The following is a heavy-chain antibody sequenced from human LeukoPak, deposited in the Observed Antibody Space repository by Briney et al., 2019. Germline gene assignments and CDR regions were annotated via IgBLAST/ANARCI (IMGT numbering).Heavy chain of an antibody. Sequence: LETLSLTCTVSGGSISSYYWSWIRQPPGKGLEWIGYIYYSGSTNYNPSLKSRVTISVDTSKNQFSLKLSSVTAADTAVYYCARANIAVAGTYYYGMDVWGQGTTVTVSS. CDR3: ARANIAVAGTYYYGMDV. V-gene: IGHV4-59*12. CDR2: IYYSGST. CDR1: GGSISSYY. J-gene: IGHJ6*02. D-gene: IGHD6-19*01.